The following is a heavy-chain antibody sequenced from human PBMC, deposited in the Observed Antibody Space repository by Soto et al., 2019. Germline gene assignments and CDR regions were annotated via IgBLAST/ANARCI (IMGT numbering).Heavy chain of an antibody. CDR2: IYYSGST. V-gene: IGHV4-39*01. Sequence: QLQLQESGPGLVKPSETLSLTCTVSGGSISSSSYYWGWIRQPPGKGLEWIGSIYYSGSTYYNPSLKSRVTISVDTSQHQFSLTLSSVTAADTAVYYCATTSITMDLYGMDVWGQGTTVTVSS. CDR3: ATTSITMDLYGMDV. J-gene: IGHJ6*02. D-gene: IGHD3-10*01. CDR1: GGSISSSSYY.